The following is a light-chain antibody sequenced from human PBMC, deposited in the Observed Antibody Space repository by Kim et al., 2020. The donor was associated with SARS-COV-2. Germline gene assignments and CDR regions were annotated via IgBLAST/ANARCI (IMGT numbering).Light chain of an antibody. CDR1: QSVSSN. Sequence: VSPGERATLSCRASQSVSSNLAWYQQKPGQAPRLLFYAASTRATGIPVRFSGSGSGTEFTLTISSLQSEDFAVYYCQQYNNWPQTFGQGTKVDIK. CDR3: QQYNNWPQT. J-gene: IGKJ1*01. V-gene: IGKV3-15*01. CDR2: AAS.